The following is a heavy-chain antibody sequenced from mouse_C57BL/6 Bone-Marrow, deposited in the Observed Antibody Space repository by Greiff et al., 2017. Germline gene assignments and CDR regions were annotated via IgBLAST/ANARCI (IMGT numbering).Heavy chain of an antibody. Sequence: QVQLQQPGAELVRPGSSVKLSCKASGYTFTSYWMHWVKQRPIQGLEWIGNIDPSDSETHYNQKFKDKASLTVDKSSSTAYMQRSSLTSEDSAVYYCARRGSCDYWGQGTTLTVSS. CDR1: GYTFTSYW. J-gene: IGHJ2*01. V-gene: IGHV1-52*01. CDR3: ARRGSCDY. CDR2: IDPSDSET.